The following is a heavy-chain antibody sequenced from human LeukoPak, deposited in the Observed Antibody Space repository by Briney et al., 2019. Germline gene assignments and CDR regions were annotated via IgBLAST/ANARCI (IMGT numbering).Heavy chain of an antibody. Sequence: PGGSLRLSCAASGFVFNSYAVAWVRQAPGKGLEWVSAISESGHATYYAESVRGRFTISRDNSKNSLHLQMNSLRVEDTAVYYCARVFRPSLTVFIIRGAFDIWGQGTMVTVSS. CDR1: GFVFNSYA. J-gene: IGHJ3*02. CDR3: ARVFRPSLTVFIIRGAFDI. CDR2: ISESGHAT. V-gene: IGHV3-23*01. D-gene: IGHD3-3*01.